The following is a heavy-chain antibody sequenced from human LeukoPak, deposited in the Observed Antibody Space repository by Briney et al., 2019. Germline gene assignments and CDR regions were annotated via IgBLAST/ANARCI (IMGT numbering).Heavy chain of an antibody. Sequence: GGSLRLSCAASGFTFSNAWMSWVRQAPGKGLEWVGRIKSKTDGGTTDYAAPVKGRFTISRDDSKNTLYLQMNSLKTEDTAVYYCTTVHGSGWWVKYYYYYMDVWGKGTTVTVSS. CDR3: TTVHGSGWWVKYYYYYMDV. CDR2: IKSKTDGGTT. CDR1: GFTFSNAW. D-gene: IGHD6-19*01. V-gene: IGHV3-15*01. J-gene: IGHJ6*03.